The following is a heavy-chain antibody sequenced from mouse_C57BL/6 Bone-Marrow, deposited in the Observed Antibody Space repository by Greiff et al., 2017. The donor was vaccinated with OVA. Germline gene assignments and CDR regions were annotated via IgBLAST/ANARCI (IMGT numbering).Heavy chain of an antibody. CDR2: IHPNSGST. CDR1: GYTFTSYW. CDR3: ARGYYYGSSTEAWFAY. Sequence: QVQLQQPGAELVKPGASVKLSCKASGYTFTSYWMHWVKQRPGQGLEWIGMIHPNSGSTNSNEKFKSKATLTVDKSSSTAYMQLSSLTSEDSAVYYCARGYYYGSSTEAWFAYWGQGTLVTVSA. J-gene: IGHJ3*01. D-gene: IGHD1-1*01. V-gene: IGHV1-64*01.